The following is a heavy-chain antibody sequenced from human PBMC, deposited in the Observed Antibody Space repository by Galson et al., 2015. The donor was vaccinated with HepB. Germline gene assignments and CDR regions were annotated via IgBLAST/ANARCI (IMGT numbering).Heavy chain of an antibody. CDR2: TYYRSKWYN. V-gene: IGHV6-1*01. J-gene: IGHJ5*02. Sequence: PSRGLEWLGRTYYRSKWYNDYAVSVKSRITINPDTSKNQFSLQLNSVTPEDTAVYYCARDPRTTGTTGAYNWFDPWGQGTLVTVSS. D-gene: IGHD1-1*01. CDR3: ARDPRTTGTTGAYNWFDP.